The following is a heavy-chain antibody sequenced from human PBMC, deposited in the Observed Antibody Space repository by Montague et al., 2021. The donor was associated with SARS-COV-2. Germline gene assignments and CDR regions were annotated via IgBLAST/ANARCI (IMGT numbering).Heavy chain of an antibody. Sequence: SETLSLTCTVSGGSISSYYWSWIRQPPGKGLEWIGYIYYSGSTNXNLSLKSRVTISVDTSKNQFSLKLSSVTAADTAVYYCARGSGWMGNAFDIWGQGTMVTVSS. J-gene: IGHJ3*02. V-gene: IGHV4-59*01. CDR2: IYYSGST. CDR1: GGSISSYY. D-gene: IGHD6-19*01. CDR3: ARGSGWMGNAFDI.